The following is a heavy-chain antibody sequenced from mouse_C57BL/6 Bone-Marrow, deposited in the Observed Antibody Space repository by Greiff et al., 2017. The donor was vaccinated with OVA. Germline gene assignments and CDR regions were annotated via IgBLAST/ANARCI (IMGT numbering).Heavy chain of an antibody. CDR3: ARSYYSNLWYFDV. CDR1: GYTFTDYY. Sequence: EVQLQQSGPVLVKPGASVKMSCKACGYTFTDYYMNWVKQSHGKSLEWIGVINPYNGGTSYNQKFKGKATLTVDKSSSTAYMELNSLTSEDSAVYYCARSYYSNLWYFDVWGTGTTVTVSS. D-gene: IGHD2-5*01. J-gene: IGHJ1*03. V-gene: IGHV1-19*01. CDR2: INPYNGGT.